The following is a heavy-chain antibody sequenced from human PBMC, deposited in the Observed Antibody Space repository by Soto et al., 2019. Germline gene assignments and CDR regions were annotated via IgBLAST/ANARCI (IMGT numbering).Heavy chain of an antibody. CDR3: PKPPYDILTGYPNWFDP. J-gene: IGHJ5*02. CDR1: GGSISSGGYY. V-gene: IGHV4-31*03. D-gene: IGHD3-9*01. CDR2: IYYSGST. Sequence: TLSLTCTVSGGSISSGGYYWSWIRQHPGKGLEWIGYIYYSGSTYYNPSLKSRVTISVDTSKNQFSLKLSSVTAADTAVFFWPKPPYDILTGYPNWFDPWGQGTLVTVSS.